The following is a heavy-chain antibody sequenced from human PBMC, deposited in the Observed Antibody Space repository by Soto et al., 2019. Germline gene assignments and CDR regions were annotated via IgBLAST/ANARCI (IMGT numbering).Heavy chain of an antibody. Sequence: LRLSCAASGFTFSSYAMSWVRQAPGKGLEWVSAISGSGGSTYYADSVKGRFTISRDNSKNTLYLQMNSLRAEDTAVYYCAKSYYYDSSGYNPFDYWGQGTLVTVSS. J-gene: IGHJ4*02. CDR1: GFTFSSYA. CDR2: ISGSGGST. CDR3: AKSYYYDSSGYNPFDY. D-gene: IGHD3-22*01. V-gene: IGHV3-23*01.